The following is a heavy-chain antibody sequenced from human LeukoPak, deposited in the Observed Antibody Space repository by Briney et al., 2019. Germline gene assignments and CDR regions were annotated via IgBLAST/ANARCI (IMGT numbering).Heavy chain of an antibody. CDR1: GFTVSSNY. CDR3: ARVYYYDSSGSEVFDY. Sequence: PGGSLRLSCAASGFTVSSNYMSWVRQAPGKGLEWVSVIYSGGSTYYADSVKGRFTISRHNSKNTLYLQMNSLRAEDTAVYYCARVYYYDSSGSEVFDYWGQGTLVTVSS. V-gene: IGHV3-53*04. D-gene: IGHD3-22*01. CDR2: IYSGGST. J-gene: IGHJ4*02.